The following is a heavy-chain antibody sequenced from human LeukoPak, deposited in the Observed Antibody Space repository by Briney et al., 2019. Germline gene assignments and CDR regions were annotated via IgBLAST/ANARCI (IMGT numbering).Heavy chain of an antibody. Sequence: GGSLRLSCAASEFSVGSNYMTWVRQAPGKGLEWVSLIYSGGSTYYADSVKGRFTISRDNSKNTLYLQMNSLRAEDTAVYYCARARYDGSGFYCIFDYWGQGTLVTVSS. CDR1: EFSVGSNY. D-gene: IGHD3-22*01. CDR3: ARARYDGSGFYCIFDY. J-gene: IGHJ4*02. CDR2: IYSGGST. V-gene: IGHV3-66*01.